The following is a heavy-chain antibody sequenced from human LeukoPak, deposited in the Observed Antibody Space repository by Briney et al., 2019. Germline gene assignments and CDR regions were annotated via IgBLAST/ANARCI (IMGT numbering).Heavy chain of an antibody. D-gene: IGHD3-22*01. J-gene: IGHJ3*02. CDR2: INPSGGST. CDR3: ARDAHYYDSSGSLGAFDI. Sequence: ASVKVSCKASGYTFTSYYMHWVRQAPGQGLEWMGSINPSGGSTSYAQKFQGRVTMTRDTSTSTVYMELSSLRSEDTAVYYCARDAHYYDSSGSLGAFDIWGQGTMVTVSS. CDR1: GYTFTSYY. V-gene: IGHV1-46*01.